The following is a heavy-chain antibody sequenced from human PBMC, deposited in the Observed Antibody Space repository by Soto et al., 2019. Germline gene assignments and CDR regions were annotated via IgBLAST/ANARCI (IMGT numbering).Heavy chain of an antibody. Sequence: QLQLQESGPGLVKPSETLSLTCTVSGGSISTPNYYWGWIRQPQGKGLEWIGSIYYSGSTYYNPSLKSRVTISVDTSRTQFSLRLTSVTAADTAVYYCARRYTGSYYDYWGQGTLVTVSS. J-gene: IGHJ4*02. CDR2: IYYSGST. CDR3: ARRYTGSYYDY. D-gene: IGHD1-26*01. V-gene: IGHV4-39*01. CDR1: GGSISTPNYY.